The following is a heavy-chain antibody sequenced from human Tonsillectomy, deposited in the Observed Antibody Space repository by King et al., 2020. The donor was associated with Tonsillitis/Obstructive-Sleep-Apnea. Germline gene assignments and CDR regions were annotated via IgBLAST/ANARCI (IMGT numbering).Heavy chain of an antibody. J-gene: IGHJ3*02. CDR1: GLSFSDYY. V-gene: IGHV3-11*01. Sequence: VQLVEAGGGLVKPGGSLRLSCAASGLSFSDYYMSWIRQAPGKGLEWGSYISSSGRTIYYADSVKGRFTIPRDNAKHSLYLQMNSLRAEDPAVYYCARDRDNWNHDAFDIWGQGTLVTVSS. D-gene: IGHD1-14*01. CDR3: ARDRDNWNHDAFDI. CDR2: ISSSGRTI.